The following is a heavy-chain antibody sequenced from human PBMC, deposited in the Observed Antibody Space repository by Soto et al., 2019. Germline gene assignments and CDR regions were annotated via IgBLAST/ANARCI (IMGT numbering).Heavy chain of an antibody. CDR2: IWYDGSNK. CDR1: GFTFSSYG. CDR3: ARDRVRGVIIANSYYYGMDV. V-gene: IGHV3-33*01. Sequence: GGSLRLSCAASGFTFSSYGMHWVRQAPGKGLEWVAVIWYDGSNKYYADSVKGRFTISRDNSKNTLYLQMNSLRAEDTAVYYCARDRVRGVIIANSYYYGMDVWGQGTTVTVSS. J-gene: IGHJ6*02. D-gene: IGHD3-10*01.